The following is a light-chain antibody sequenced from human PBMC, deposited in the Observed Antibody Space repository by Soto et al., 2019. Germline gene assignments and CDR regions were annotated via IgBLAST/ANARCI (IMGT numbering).Light chain of an antibody. V-gene: IGKV3-15*01. CDR1: QSVSGY. CDR3: QQYHIWPSIT. J-gene: IGKJ5*01. Sequence: EIVMTQSPATLSVSPGERATLSCRASQSVSGYLAWYQQKPGQAPRLLIYGASTRATGIPARFSGSGSGTEFTLTISSLQSEDFAVYYCQQYHIWPSITFGQGTRLEIK. CDR2: GAS.